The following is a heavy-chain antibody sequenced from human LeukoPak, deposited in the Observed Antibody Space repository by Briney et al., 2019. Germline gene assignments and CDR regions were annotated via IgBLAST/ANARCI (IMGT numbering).Heavy chain of an antibody. J-gene: IGHJ3*02. V-gene: IGHV3-23*01. Sequence: GGSLRLSCAASGFTFSSYAMSGVRQAPGKGLEWVSAISGSGGSTYYADSVKGRFTISRDNAKNSLYLQMNSLRAEDTAVYYCARGPAYYYGSGSYLTGAFDIWGQGTMVTVSS. D-gene: IGHD3-10*01. CDR2: ISGSGGST. CDR1: GFTFSSYA. CDR3: ARGPAYYYGSGSYLTGAFDI.